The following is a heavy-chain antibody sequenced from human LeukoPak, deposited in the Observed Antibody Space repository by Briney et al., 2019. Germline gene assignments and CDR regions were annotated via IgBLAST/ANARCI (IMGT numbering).Heavy chain of an antibody. CDR2: LNPNNGDT. J-gene: IGHJ4*02. D-gene: IGHD3-22*01. V-gene: IGHV1-2*02. Sequence: ASVKVSCKTSGYTFTDFHIHWVRQAPGQGLEWMGWLNPNNGDTNYAQKFQGRVTLTRDTSISTAYMDLSRLTSDDTAIYFCAKLTNIVVPTAPNWGQGTLVTVSS. CDR3: AKLTNIVVPTAPN. CDR1: GYTFTDFH.